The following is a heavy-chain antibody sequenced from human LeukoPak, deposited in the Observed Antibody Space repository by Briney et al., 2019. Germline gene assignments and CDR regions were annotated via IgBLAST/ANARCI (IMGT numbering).Heavy chain of an antibody. CDR3: ARDGAVAAVFDY. Sequence: GAAVKVSCKASGYTFTTYGVTWVRQAPGQGLEWMGWISPYNGDTNYAQNLQGRVTLTTDTSTSTAYMELRSLRSDDTAVYYRARDGAVAAVFDYWGQGTPVTVSS. CDR1: GYTFTTYG. J-gene: IGHJ4*02. D-gene: IGHD6-19*01. V-gene: IGHV1-18*01. CDR2: ISPYNGDT.